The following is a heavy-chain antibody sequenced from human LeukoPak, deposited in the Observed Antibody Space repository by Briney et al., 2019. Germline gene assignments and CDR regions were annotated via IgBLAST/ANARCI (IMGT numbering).Heavy chain of an antibody. CDR1: GGSISSGSYY. Sequence: SETLSLTCTVSGGSISSGSYYWSWIRQPAGKGLEWIGRIYTSGSTNYNPSLKSRVTISVDTSKNQFSLKLSSVTAADTAVYYCARDFGAFDIWGQGTMVTISS. CDR2: IYTSGST. CDR3: ARDFGAFDI. V-gene: IGHV4-61*02. D-gene: IGHD3-3*01. J-gene: IGHJ3*02.